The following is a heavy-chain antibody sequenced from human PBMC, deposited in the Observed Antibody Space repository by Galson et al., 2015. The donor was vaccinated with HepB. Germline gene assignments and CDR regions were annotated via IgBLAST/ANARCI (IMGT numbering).Heavy chain of an antibody. V-gene: IGHV1-69*06. J-gene: IGHJ2*01. CDR1: GGTFSSYA. CDR3: ARDYPDDSSGYYHVGHWYFEL. CDR2: IIPIFGTA. D-gene: IGHD3-22*01. Sequence: SVKVSCKASGGTFSSYAISWVRQAPGQGLEWMGGIIPIFGTANYAQKFQGRVTITADKSTSTAYMELSSLRSEDTAVYYCARDYPDDSSGYYHVGHWYFELWGRGTLVTVSS.